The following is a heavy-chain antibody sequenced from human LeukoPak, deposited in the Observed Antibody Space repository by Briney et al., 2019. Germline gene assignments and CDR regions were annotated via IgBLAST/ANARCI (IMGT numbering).Heavy chain of an antibody. V-gene: IGHV3-66*04. CDR1: RLTVSGNY. CDR2: IYSDETT. J-gene: IGHJ4*02. Sequence: PGGSLRLSCTASRLTVSGNYMSWVRQAPEKGLEWVSIIYSDETTAYPDSVKGRFTISRDNSKNMLYLQMNSLRAEDTAVYYCARRITTSGLYYFDLWGQGTLVTVSS. CDR3: ARRITTSGLYYFDL. D-gene: IGHD6-13*01.